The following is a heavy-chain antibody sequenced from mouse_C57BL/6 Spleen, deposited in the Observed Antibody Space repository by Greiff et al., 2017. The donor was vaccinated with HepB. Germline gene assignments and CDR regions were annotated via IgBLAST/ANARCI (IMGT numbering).Heavy chain of an antibody. D-gene: IGHD1-1*01. CDR3: ARQITTVVASFDY. V-gene: IGHV5-6*01. Sequence: EVKLMESGGDLVKPGGSLKLSCAASGFTFSSYGMSWVRQTLDKRLEWVATISSGGSYTYYPDSVKGRFTISRDNAKNTLYLQMSSLKSEDTAMYFCARQITTVVASFDYWGQGTTLTVSS. CDR1: GFTFSSYG. J-gene: IGHJ2*01. CDR2: ISSGGSYT.